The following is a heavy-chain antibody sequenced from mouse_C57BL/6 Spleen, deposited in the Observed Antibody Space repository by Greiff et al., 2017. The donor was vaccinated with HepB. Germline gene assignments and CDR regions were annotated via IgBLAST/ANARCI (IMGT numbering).Heavy chain of an antibody. D-gene: IGHD2-1*01. CDR1: GFTFTDYY. Sequence: EVQLVESGGGLVQPGGSLSLSCAASGFTFTDYYMSWVRQPPGKALEWLGFIRNKANGYTTEYSASVKGRFTISRDNSQSILYLQMNALRAEDSATYYCARYLLLPNGYFDVWGTGTTVTVSS. J-gene: IGHJ1*03. CDR3: ARYLLLPNGYFDV. V-gene: IGHV7-3*01. CDR2: IRNKANGYTT.